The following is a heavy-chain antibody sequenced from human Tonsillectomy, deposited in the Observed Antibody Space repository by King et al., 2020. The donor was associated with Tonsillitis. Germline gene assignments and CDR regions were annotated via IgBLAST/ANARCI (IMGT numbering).Heavy chain of an antibody. CDR2: INPSGGST. D-gene: IGHD4-17*01. CDR1: GHTFTSYY. V-gene: IGHV1-46*01. J-gene: IGHJ4*02. CDR3: ARVLRSYGDYGANYFDY. Sequence: GQLVQSGAEVKKPGASVKVSCKASGHTFTSYYMHWVRQAPGQGLEWMGLINPSGGSTSYAQKFQGRVTMTRDTSTSTVYMELSSLRSDDTAVYYCARVLRSYGDYGANYFDYWGEGPLVTVST.